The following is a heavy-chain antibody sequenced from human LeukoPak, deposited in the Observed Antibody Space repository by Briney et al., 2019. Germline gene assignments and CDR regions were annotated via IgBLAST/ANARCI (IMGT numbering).Heavy chain of an antibody. J-gene: IGHJ4*02. Sequence: GASVKVSCKASGGTFSSYAISWARQAPGQGLEWKGGIIPIFGTANYAQKFQGRVTITTDESTSTAYMELSSLRSEDTAVYYCASLAVVAATELGYWGQGTLVTVSS. CDR1: GGTFSSYA. CDR3: ASLAVVAATELGY. CDR2: IIPIFGTA. D-gene: IGHD2-15*01. V-gene: IGHV1-69*05.